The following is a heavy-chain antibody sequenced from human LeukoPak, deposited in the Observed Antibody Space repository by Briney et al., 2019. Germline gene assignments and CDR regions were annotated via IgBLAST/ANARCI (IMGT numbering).Heavy chain of an antibody. CDR2: IVVGSGNT. CDR3: AASPSWLTGSSYYDFWSGYYYDY. Sequence: SVKVSCKASGFTFTSSAVQWVRQARGQRLEWIGWIVVGSGNTNYAQKFQERVTTTRDMSTSTAYMELSSLRSEDTAVYYCAASPSWLTGSSYYDFWSGYYYDYWGQGTLVTVSS. V-gene: IGHV1-58*01. J-gene: IGHJ4*02. D-gene: IGHD3-3*01. CDR1: GFTFTSSA.